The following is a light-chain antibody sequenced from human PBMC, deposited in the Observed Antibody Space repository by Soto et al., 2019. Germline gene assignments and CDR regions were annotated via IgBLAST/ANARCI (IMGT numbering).Light chain of an antibody. CDR1: QTIRNY. CDR3: QQYGLQGT. CDR2: DAS. Sequence: IQMTQSPSTLSAFVGDRVTITCRASQTIRNYLAWYQQKPVKAPDLLIYDASSLENEDPSRFSGSGFGPEFTLTISSLQPDDSATYYCQQYGLQGTFGQGTKVKI. J-gene: IGKJ1*01. V-gene: IGKV1-5*01.